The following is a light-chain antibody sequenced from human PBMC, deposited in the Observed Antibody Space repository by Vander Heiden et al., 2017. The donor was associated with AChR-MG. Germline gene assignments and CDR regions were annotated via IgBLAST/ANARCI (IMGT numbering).Light chain of an antibody. Sequence: QSALTQPASVSGSPGQSLTISCTGTSSDVGGEKFVSWYQQRPGNAPILMSVDVSDRPSGVSTRFAGSKSGNTASLTISGLQAEDEAYYYCCSHTSSRLGVFGTGTKVTGL. CDR3: CSHTSSRLGV. J-gene: IGLJ1*01. CDR1: SSDVGGEKF. V-gene: IGLV2-14*03. CDR2: DVS.